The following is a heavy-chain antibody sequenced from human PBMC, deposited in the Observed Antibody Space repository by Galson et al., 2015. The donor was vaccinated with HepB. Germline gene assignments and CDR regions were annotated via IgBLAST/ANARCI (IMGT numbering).Heavy chain of an antibody. J-gene: IGHJ4*02. CDR1: GFTFSAYT. D-gene: IGHD4-17*01. Sequence: SLRLSCAASGFTFSAYTMNWVRRAPGKGLESIAYISTNGATIYYADSVKGRFTISRDNVKNSLFLQMNSLTADDTAVYYCARVAHSDYGDHAHFDSWGQGTLVSVSS. V-gene: IGHV3-48*04. CDR2: ISTNGATI. CDR3: ARVAHSDYGDHAHFDS.